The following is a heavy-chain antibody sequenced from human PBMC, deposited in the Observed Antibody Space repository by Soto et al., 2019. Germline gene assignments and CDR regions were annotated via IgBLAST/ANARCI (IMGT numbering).Heavy chain of an antibody. J-gene: IGHJ3*02. D-gene: IGHD3-16*01. CDR1: AGSFSGYY. CDR2: INHSGST. V-gene: IGHV4-34*01. Sequence: SEPLSLTCAVYAGSFSGYYWSWIRQPPRKGLEWIGEINHSGSTDYNPSLKSRGTISVDTSKNEFAMKLSSVTAADTAVYYCARGLGARTDDAFDIWGQGTMVTVS. CDR3: ARGLGARTDDAFDI.